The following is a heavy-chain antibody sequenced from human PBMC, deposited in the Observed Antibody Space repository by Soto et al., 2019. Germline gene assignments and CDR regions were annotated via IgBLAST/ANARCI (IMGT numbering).Heavy chain of an antibody. CDR2: IYWDDDQ. CDR3: VHRTTVTTADY. CDR1: GFSLSTTGVG. D-gene: IGHD4-17*01. J-gene: IGHJ4*02. V-gene: IGHV2-5*02. Sequence: SGPTLVNPPQTLTLACTFSGFSLSTTGVGVGWIRQPPGKALEWLALIYWDDDQRYSPSLKNRLTITKDTSKNQVVLTMTNMDPVDTATYYCVHRTTVTTADYWGQGTLVTVSS.